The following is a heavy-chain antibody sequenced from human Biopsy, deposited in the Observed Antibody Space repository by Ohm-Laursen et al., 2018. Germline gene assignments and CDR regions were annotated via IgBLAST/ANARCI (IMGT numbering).Heavy chain of an antibody. V-gene: IGHV4-39*01. CDR1: GGSISSTYYY. J-gene: IGHJ4*02. CDR3: ARHGSQGYCTGGSCVDY. Sequence: SETLSLTCTVSGGSISSTYYYWGWIRQPPGKGLEWIGSIYYRGNTNYTPSLKSRVTISVDTSKNQFSLKLSSATAADTAVFYCARHGSQGYCTGGSCVDYWGQGALVTVSS. D-gene: IGHD2-15*01. CDR2: IYYRGNT.